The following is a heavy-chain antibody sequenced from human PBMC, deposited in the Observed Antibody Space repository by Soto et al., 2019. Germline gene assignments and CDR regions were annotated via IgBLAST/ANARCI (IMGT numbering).Heavy chain of an antibody. CDR3: ARGNSGAFDI. CDR2: MNPLNGDT. Sequence: QVQLVQSGAEVKKPGASVKVACKASGYTLTTYSMHWVRQAPGQRLEWMGWMNPLNGDTKYSQRFQGRLTIIRDTSASTAYMELSSLRSEDTAIHYCARGNSGAFDIWGQGTMVTVSS. J-gene: IGHJ3*02. CDR1: GYTLTTYS. D-gene: IGHD6-19*01. V-gene: IGHV1-3*01.